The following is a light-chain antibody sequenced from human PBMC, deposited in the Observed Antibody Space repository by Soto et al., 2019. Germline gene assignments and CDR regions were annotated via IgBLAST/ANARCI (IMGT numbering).Light chain of an antibody. Sequence: DIQMTQSPSTLSASVGDRVTITCRASQSISSWLAWYQQKPGKAPKLLIYDASSLESGVPSRFSGSGSGTEFTLTISSLQPAAFATYYCQQYNSYSWTFGQGTKVEIK. CDR1: QSISSW. V-gene: IGKV1-5*01. J-gene: IGKJ1*01. CDR3: QQYNSYSWT. CDR2: DAS.